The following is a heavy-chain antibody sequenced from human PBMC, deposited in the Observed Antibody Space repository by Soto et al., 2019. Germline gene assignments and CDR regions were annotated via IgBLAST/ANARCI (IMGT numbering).Heavy chain of an antibody. Sequence: PXEXLKISCKCSGYXFTSYWLVWVRHMPGKGLEFIGIIYPGDSDTRYSPSFQVQVTISAEKSISTAYLQWSSLKSSDTAMYYCARQGWSVVPAAEKRRHYYYSYGMDVWGQGTTVTVS. CDR1: GYXFTSYW. D-gene: IGHD2-2*01. J-gene: IGHJ6*02. CDR2: IYPGDSDT. V-gene: IGHV5-51*01. CDR3: ARQGWSVVPAAEKRRHYYYSYGMDV.